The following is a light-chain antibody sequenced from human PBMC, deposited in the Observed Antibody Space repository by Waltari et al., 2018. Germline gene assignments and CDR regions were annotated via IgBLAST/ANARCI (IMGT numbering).Light chain of an antibody. CDR3: HQHNSWPPLS. J-gene: IGKJ4*01. CDR1: QSVSSN. V-gene: IGKV3-15*01. CDR2: GAS. Sequence: TQSPSSLSASVGDRATLSCRASQSVSSNLAWYQQKPAQAPRLLIYGASTRATGVPARFSGSGSGTDFTLTISGLQSEDYAVYFCHQHNSWPPLSFGGGTKVEIK.